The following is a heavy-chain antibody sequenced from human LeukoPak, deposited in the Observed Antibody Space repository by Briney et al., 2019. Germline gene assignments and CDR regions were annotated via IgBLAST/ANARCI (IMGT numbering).Heavy chain of an antibody. CDR1: GFTLSSYW. D-gene: IGHD2-21*02. V-gene: IGHV3-7*03. Sequence: GGSLRLSCAASGFTLSSYWMSWVRQAPGKGLEWVANIKQDGSEKYYVDSVKGRFTISRDNAKNSLYLQMNSLRAEDTAVYYCARTVVPDFWGRGTLVTVSS. CDR3: ARTVVPDF. J-gene: IGHJ2*01. CDR2: IKQDGSEK.